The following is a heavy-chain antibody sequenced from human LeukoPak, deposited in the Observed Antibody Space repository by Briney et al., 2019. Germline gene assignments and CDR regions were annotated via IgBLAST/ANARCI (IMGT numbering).Heavy chain of an antibody. Sequence: SVNVSCKAYGGTFSSYAISWVRQAPGQGLERMGGIIPIFGTANYAQKFQGRITITTDESTSTAYMELSSLRSEDTAVYYCASSNYYDSSGYLPMGYWGQGTLVTVSS. J-gene: IGHJ4*02. CDR2: IIPIFGTA. V-gene: IGHV1-69*05. CDR3: ASSNYYDSSGYLPMGY. D-gene: IGHD3-22*01. CDR1: GGTFSSYA.